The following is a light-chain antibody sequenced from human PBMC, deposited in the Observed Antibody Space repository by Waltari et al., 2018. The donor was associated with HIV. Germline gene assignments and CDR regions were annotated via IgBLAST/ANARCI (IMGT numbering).Light chain of an antibody. Sequence: DIVLTQSPLSLPVTPGEPASISCRSSQSLLYRDGYSYLDWYLKKPGQSPQLLIYLVSNRASGVPERFSGSGSDTNYTRQISRVETEDVGIYYCMHGLQTPTFGPGTKVDVK. CDR1: QSLLYRDGYSY. CDR2: LVS. J-gene: IGKJ3*01. CDR3: MHGLQTPT. V-gene: IGKV2-28*01.